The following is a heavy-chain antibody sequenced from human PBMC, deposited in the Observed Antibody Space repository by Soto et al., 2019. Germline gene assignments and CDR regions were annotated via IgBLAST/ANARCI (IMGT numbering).Heavy chain of an antibody. J-gene: IGHJ4*02. CDR1: GGSVGSGAYY. CDR2: IYWDDDK. D-gene: IGHD3-9*01. Sequence: TLSLTCIVSGGSVGSGAYYWSWIRQPPGNALEWLALIYWDDDKRYSPSLKSRLTITKDTSQNQVVLTMTNMDAVDTATYYCVHWSTGTYGTIFFDYWGLGTLVTVSS. V-gene: IGHV2-5*08. CDR3: VHWSTGTYGTIFFDY.